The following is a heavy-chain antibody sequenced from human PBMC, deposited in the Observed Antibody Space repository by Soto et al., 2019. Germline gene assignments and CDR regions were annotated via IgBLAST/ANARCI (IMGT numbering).Heavy chain of an antibody. J-gene: IGHJ5*02. D-gene: IGHD2-2*01. V-gene: IGHV1-3*01. Sequence: ASVKVSCKASGYTFTSYAMHWVRQAPGQRLEWMGWINAGNGNTKYSQKFQGRVTITRDTSASTAYMELSSLRSEDTAVYYCARVVSTSLNWFDPWGQGTLVTVS. CDR2: INAGNGNT. CDR3: ARVVSTSLNWFDP. CDR1: GYTFTSYA.